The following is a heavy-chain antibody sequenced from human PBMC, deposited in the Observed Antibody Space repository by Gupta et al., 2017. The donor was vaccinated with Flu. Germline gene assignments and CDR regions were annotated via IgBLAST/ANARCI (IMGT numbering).Heavy chain of an antibody. D-gene: IGHD4-17*01. J-gene: IGHJ4*02. CDR2: MKSYGGGGTT. CDR3: NHMARETTMDH. Sequence: EVHVVESGGGLVKPGESLRLSCVASGLNFGDAWMSWVRQAPGKGLEWVGRMKSYGGGGTTDYAAPVNGRFIISRDDSKNTLYLHMNGLEAEDTAVYFCNHMARETTMDHWGQGTLVTVSS. CDR1: GLNFGDAW. V-gene: IGHV3-15*05.